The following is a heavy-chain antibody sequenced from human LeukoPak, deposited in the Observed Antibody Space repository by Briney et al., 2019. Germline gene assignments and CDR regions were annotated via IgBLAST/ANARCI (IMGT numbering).Heavy chain of an antibody. Sequence: SETLSLTCAIYSESFSGYFWSWIRQPPGKGLEWIGEINYSGSTNYNPSLKSRVTISVDTSKNQFSLKLSSVTAADTAVYYCARSLAYCGGDCYSEVGAFDIWGQGTMVTVSS. J-gene: IGHJ3*02. CDR3: ARSLAYCGGDCYSEVGAFDI. CDR2: INYSGST. V-gene: IGHV4-34*01. CDR1: SESFSGYF. D-gene: IGHD2-21*02.